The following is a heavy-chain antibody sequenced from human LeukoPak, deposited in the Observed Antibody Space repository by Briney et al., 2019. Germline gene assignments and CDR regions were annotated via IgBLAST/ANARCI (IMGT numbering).Heavy chain of an antibody. J-gene: IGHJ4*02. V-gene: IGHV3-7*03. Sequence: QPGGSLRLSCAASGFTFSSYWMSWVRQAPEKGLEWVANIKRDGSEKYYGDSVKGRFTISRDNARKSLYLQMSSLRAEDTAVYYCATVSTTVTNLFDSWGQGTLVTVSS. CDR2: IKRDGSEK. D-gene: IGHD4-17*01. CDR1: GFTFSSYW. CDR3: ATVSTTVTNLFDS.